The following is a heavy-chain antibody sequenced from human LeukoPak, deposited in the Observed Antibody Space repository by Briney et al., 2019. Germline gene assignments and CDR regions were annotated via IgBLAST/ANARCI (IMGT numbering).Heavy chain of an antibody. D-gene: IGHD2-15*01. CDR2: ISYDGSNK. CDR3: ARGPRGIVVVDAHYFDY. J-gene: IGHJ4*02. CDR1: GFTFSSYA. Sequence: GGSLRLSCAASGFTFSSYAMHWVRQAPGKGLEWVAIISYDGSNKYYADSVKGRFTISRDNSKNTLYLQMNSLRAGDTAVYYCARGPRGIVVVDAHYFDYWGQGTLVTVSS. V-gene: IGHV3-30-3*01.